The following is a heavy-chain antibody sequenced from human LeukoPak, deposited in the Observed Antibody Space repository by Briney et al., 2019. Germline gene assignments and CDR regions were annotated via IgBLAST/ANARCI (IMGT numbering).Heavy chain of an antibody. CDR3: ARFAYCGGDCYSARNFDY. J-gene: IGHJ4*02. D-gene: IGHD2-21*02. CDR2: ISSSSSYI. V-gene: IGHV3-21*01. Sequence: NPGGSLRLSCAASGFTFSSYIMNWVRQAPGKGLEWVSSISSSSSYIYYSDSVKGRFTISRDNAKNSLYLQMNSLRAEDTAVYYCARFAYCGGDCYSARNFDYWGQGTLVTVSS. CDR1: GFTFSSYI.